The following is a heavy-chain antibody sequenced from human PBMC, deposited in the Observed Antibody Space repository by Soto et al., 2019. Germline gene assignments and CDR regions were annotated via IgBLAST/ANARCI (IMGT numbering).Heavy chain of an antibody. CDR2: IYYSGST. J-gene: IGHJ4*02. CDR3: ARTNSSHEWPFDY. CDR1: GGSISSYY. Sequence: PSETLSLTCTVSGGSISSYYWSWIRQPPGKGLEWIGYIYYSGSTNYNPSLKSRVTISVDTSKNQFSLKLSSVTAADTAMYYCARTNSSHEWPFDYWGQGTLVTVSS. V-gene: IGHV4-59*01. D-gene: IGHD2-8*01.